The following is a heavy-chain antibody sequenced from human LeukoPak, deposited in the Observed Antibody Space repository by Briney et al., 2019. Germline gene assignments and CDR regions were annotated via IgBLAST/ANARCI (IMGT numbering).Heavy chain of an antibody. CDR2: INPSGST. D-gene: IGHD3-10*01. V-gene: IGHV4-34*01. J-gene: IGHJ5*02. CDR1: GGALTGFY. CDR3: AKKRITMIRGAPLDP. Sequence: SETLSLTCVASGGALTGFYWSWIRQSPVRGLEWIGEINPSGSTIYNPSLKSRVNMSVDTTENSFSLKLSSVTAADTAIYFCAKKRITMIRGAPLDPWGQGTPVAVSS.